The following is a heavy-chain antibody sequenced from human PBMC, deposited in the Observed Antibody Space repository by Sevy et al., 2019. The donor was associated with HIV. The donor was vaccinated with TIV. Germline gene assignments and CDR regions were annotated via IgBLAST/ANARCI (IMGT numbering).Heavy chain of an antibody. CDR2: FKSKIHGGTT. V-gene: IGHV3-49*04. Sequence: GGSLRLSCTASGFIFGDYGMSWVRQAPGKGLEWITFFKSKIHGGTTENAASVKGRFTISRDGSKNIVYLQMSNLKTEDTAVYYCTRWSGSQSIFDYWGQGTLVTVSS. CDR3: TRWSGSQSIFDY. D-gene: IGHD1-26*01. CDR1: GFIFGDYG. J-gene: IGHJ4*02.